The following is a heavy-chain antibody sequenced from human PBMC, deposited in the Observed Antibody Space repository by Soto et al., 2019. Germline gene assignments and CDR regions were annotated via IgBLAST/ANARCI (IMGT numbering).Heavy chain of an antibody. CDR3: ARDLAAYGDYPSHFDY. D-gene: IGHD4-17*01. CDR2: ISYDGSNK. V-gene: IGHV3-30-3*01. J-gene: IGHJ4*02. CDR1: GFTFSSYA. Sequence: QVPLVESGGGVVQPGRSLSLSCAASGFTFSSYAMHWVRQAPGTGLEWVAVISYDGSNKYYADSVKGRFTISRDNSKNTLYRQMNSLRAEDTAVDYCARDLAAYGDYPSHFDYWGQGTLVTVSS.